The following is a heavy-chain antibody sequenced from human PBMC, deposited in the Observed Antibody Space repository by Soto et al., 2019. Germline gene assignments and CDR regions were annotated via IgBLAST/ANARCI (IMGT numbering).Heavy chain of an antibody. CDR2: IGGSGGYI. Sequence: GGSLRLSCAVSGFTFSSYSMNWVRQAPGKGLEWVSSIGGSGGYIYYADSVKGRFTISRDNTKNSLYLQMNSLRDEDTAVYYCARWGATVPTWPYGLDVWGQGTTVTVSS. V-gene: IGHV3-21*01. CDR1: GFTFSSYS. CDR3: ARWGATVPTWPYGLDV. J-gene: IGHJ6*02. D-gene: IGHD4-17*01.